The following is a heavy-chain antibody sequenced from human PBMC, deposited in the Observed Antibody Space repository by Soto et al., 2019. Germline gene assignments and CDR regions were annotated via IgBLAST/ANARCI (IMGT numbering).Heavy chain of an antibody. D-gene: IGHD1-26*01. Sequence: SVKVSCKASGFTFADSAVQWVRQARGQSLEWIGRIIVDSGNTKSAEKFTERVSMSWYMSTSTAFMELRSLSSDATAVYYCATANNTSPFDYWGLGTLVTVSS. CDR2: IIVDSGNT. J-gene: IGHJ4*02. CDR3: ATANNTSPFDY. CDR1: GFTFADSA. V-gene: IGHV1-58*01.